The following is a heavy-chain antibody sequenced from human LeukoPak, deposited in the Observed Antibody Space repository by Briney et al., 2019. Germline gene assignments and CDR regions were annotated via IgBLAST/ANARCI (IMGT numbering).Heavy chain of an antibody. Sequence: GGSLRLSCAASGFTFSSYGMHWVRQAPGKGLEWVAFIRYDGSNKYYADSVKGRFTISRDNSKNTLYLQMNSLRAEDTAVYYCAKEEVGKKVVVAATGPSFDYWGQGTLVTVSS. V-gene: IGHV3-30*02. CDR1: GFTFSSYG. CDR3: AKEEVGKKVVVAATGPSFDY. D-gene: IGHD2-15*01. J-gene: IGHJ4*02. CDR2: IRYDGSNK.